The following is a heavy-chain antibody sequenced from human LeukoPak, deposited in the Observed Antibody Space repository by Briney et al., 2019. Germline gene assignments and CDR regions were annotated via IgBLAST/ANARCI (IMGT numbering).Heavy chain of an antibody. CDR2: IYPGDSDT. CDR1: GYTFTIYW. Sequence: GESLKISCKGSGYTFTIYWIGWVRQMPGKGLEWMGFIYPGDSDTRYSPSFQGQVTISADTSMSTAYLQWSSLKASDTAMYYCARRRGRYSGDAFDIWGQGTMVTVSS. V-gene: IGHV5-51*01. J-gene: IGHJ3*02. D-gene: IGHD1-26*01. CDR3: ARRRGRYSGDAFDI.